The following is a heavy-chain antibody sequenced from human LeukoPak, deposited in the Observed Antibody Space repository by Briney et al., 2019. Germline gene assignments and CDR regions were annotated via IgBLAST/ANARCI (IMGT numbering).Heavy chain of an antibody. D-gene: IGHD2-15*01. CDR3: AQYCSGGSCYSMGGAFDI. V-gene: IGHV3-23*01. Sequence: GGSLRLSCAACVFTFSNYAMSWVRQAPGKGLEWVSAISGNGDSTYYVESVKGRFTISRDNSKNTLYLQMNSLRAEDTPVYNCAQYCSGGSCYSMGGAFDIWGQGTVVTVSS. J-gene: IGHJ3*02. CDR2: ISGNGDST. CDR1: VFTFSNYA.